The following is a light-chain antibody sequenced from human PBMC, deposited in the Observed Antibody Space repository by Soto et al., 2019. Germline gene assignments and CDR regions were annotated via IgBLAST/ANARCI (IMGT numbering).Light chain of an antibody. V-gene: IGKV1-39*01. CDR2: DAA. J-gene: IGKJ3*01. CDR1: QNINTY. Sequence: DIQVTQSPYSLSAAVGDRVTIACRASQNINTYLNWYQQKPGKAPKLLIFDAASLQSGVPSRFSGGGSRTDFTLTITSLQPEDFATYYCQQTSSAPFTFGPGTKVDIK. CDR3: QQTSSAPFT.